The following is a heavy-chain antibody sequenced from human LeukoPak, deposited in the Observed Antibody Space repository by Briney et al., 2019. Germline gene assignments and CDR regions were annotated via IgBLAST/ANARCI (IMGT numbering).Heavy chain of an antibody. V-gene: IGHV3-7*01. CDR3: ARDRCSTSCYTDY. D-gene: IGHD2-2*02. Sequence: GGSLRLSCAASGFTFRDYWMSWVRQAPGKGLEWVANIHKDGSEKYYEDSVEGRFTISRDNAKNSLYLQMNSLRAEDTAVYYCARDRCSTSCYTDYWGQGTLVTVSP. CDR2: IHKDGSEK. J-gene: IGHJ4*02. CDR1: GFTFRDYW.